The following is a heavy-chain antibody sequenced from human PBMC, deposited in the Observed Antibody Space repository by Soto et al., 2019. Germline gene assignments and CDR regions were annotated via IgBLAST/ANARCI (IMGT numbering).Heavy chain of an antibody. CDR2: IFYSGST. J-gene: IGHJ5*02. CDR1: GDSITRSNFY. Sequence: SETLSLTCTVSGDSITRSNFYWGWIRQPPGKGLEWLGSIFYSGSTFYNPALESRVTFSVDTSKNHFSLKLSSVTAADTAVYYCARHKTTMLTVVSAFDPWGQGTRVTVSS. V-gene: IGHV4-39*02. CDR3: ARHKTTMLTVVSAFDP. D-gene: IGHD3-22*01.